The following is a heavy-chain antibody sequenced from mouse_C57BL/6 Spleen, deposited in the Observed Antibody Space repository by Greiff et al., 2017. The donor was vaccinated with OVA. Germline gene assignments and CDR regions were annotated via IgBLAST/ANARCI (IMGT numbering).Heavy chain of an antibody. CDR3: ARDHYYYGSGAMDY. Sequence: EVNVVESGGGLVQSGRSLRLSCATSGFTFSDFYMEWVRQAPGKGLEWIAASRNKANDYTTEYSASVKGRFIVSRDTSQSILYLQMNALRAEDTAIYYCARDHYYYGSGAMDYWGQGTSVTVSS. CDR2: SRNKANDYTT. J-gene: IGHJ4*01. V-gene: IGHV7-1*01. CDR1: GFTFSDFY. D-gene: IGHD1-1*01.